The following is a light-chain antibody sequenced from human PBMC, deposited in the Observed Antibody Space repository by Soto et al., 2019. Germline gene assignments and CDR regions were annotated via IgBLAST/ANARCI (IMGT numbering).Light chain of an antibody. Sequence: QLSQSPSSLSASVGDRVTVTCRASQGISSYLVCYQXKPGKPXXXXVXAXXXLQSGVPSRFSGGGSGTDFTLTISSLQPEDFATYYCQQVYVYPSTFGGGTKVDIK. CDR2: AXX. CDR1: QGISSY. CDR3: QQVYVYPST. J-gene: IGKJ4*01. V-gene: IGKV1-9*01.